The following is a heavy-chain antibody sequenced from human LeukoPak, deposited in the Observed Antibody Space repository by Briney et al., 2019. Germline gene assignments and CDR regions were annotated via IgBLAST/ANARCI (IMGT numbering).Heavy chain of an antibody. J-gene: IGHJ6*02. D-gene: IGHD3-16*02. CDR1: GGSIRSSYYY. Sequence: PSETLSLTCTVSGGSIRSSYYYWSWIRQPPGKGLGWIGYIYYSGSTNYNPPLKSRVTISVDTSKNQFSLKLNSVTAADTAVYYCARTNDRFRYGMDVWGQGTTVIVSS. CDR2: IYYSGST. V-gene: IGHV4-61*01. CDR3: ARTNDRFRYGMDV.